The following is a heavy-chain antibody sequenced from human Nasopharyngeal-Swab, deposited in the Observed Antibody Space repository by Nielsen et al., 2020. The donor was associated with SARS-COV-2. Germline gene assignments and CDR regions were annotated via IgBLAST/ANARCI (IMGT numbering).Heavy chain of an antibody. V-gene: IGHV1-69*13. CDR3: ARGGKSDSSGYPQYYFDY. CDR2: IIPIFGTA. J-gene: IGHJ4*02. D-gene: IGHD3-22*01. Sequence: SVKVSCKASGGTFSSYAISWVRQAPGQGLEGMGGIIPIFGTANYAQKFQGRVTITADESTSTAYMELSSLRSEDTAVYYCARGGKSDSSGYPQYYFDYWGQGTLVTVSS. CDR1: GGTFSSYA.